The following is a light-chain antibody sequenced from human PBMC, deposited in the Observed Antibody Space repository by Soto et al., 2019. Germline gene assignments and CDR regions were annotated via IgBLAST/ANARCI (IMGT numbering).Light chain of an antibody. V-gene: IGKV3-11*01. CDR1: QSVSSN. CDR2: GAS. Sequence: EIVMTQSPATLSVSPGERSTLSCRASQSVSSNLAWYHQKPGQAPRLLIFGASNRATGIPARFSGSGSGTDFTLTISSLEPEDFAVYYCQQRSNWPRTFGQGTKVDIK. CDR3: QQRSNWPRT. J-gene: IGKJ1*01.